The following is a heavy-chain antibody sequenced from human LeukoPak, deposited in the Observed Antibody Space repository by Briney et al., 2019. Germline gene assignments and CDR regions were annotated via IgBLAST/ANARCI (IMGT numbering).Heavy chain of an antibody. Sequence: GGSLRLSCAAAGFTFSSYAMSWVRQAPGEGLEWVSAISGSGGSTYYADSVKGRFTISRDNSKNTLYLQMHSLRAEATAVYYCANKRRVGAFDIWGQGTMVTVSS. D-gene: IGHD6-25*01. J-gene: IGHJ3*02. CDR1: GFTFSSYA. CDR3: ANKRRVGAFDI. CDR2: ISGSGGST. V-gene: IGHV3-23*01.